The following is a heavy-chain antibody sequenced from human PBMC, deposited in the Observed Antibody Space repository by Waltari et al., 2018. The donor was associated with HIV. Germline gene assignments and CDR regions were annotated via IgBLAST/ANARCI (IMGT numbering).Heavy chain of an antibody. Sequence: QAQLVQSGAEVKQPGSSVKVSCKASGGTRRHSFSWVRQAPGQGLEWLGGIIPIFGTPNYAQKFQGRVTISADESATSVYLEMKTLRSDDTATYFCACADRDQSGSYYIFDYWGQGSLVTVSS. CDR3: ACADRDQSGSYYIFDY. J-gene: IGHJ4*02. D-gene: IGHD1-26*01. CDR1: GGTRRHS. V-gene: IGHV1-69*01. CDR2: IIPIFGTP.